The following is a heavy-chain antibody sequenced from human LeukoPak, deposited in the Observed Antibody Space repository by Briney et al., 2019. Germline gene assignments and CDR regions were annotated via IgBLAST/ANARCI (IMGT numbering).Heavy chain of an antibody. CDR1: GGSISRYY. CDR2: IYYSGST. J-gene: IGHJ4*02. Sequence: TSETLSLTCTVSGGSISRYYWSWIRQPPGKGLEWIGYIYYSGSTNYNPSLKSRVSISVDTSKNQFSLKLSSVTAADTAVYYCARGAVAGYTNAPLDYWGQGTVVTVSS. V-gene: IGHV4-59*01. CDR3: ARGAVAGYTNAPLDY. D-gene: IGHD6-13*01.